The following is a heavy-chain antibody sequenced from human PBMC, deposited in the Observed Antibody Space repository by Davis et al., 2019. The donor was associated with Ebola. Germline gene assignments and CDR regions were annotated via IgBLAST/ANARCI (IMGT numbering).Heavy chain of an antibody. CDR2: ISYDGSID. D-gene: IGHD3-3*01. V-gene: IGHV3-30*03. CDR1: GFTLSLFG. CDR3: ACTIFGVVSSFDH. J-gene: IGHJ4*02. Sequence: GESLKISCAASGFTLSLFGMHWVRQAPGKGLEWVAVISYDGSIDYYADSVKGRFTISRDNSKNTLHLQMNSLRAEDTAVYYCACTIFGVVSSFDHWGQGTLVTVSS.